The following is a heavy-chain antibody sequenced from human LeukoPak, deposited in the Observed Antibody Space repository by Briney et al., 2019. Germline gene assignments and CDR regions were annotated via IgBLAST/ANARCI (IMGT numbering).Heavy chain of an antibody. CDR1: GGSISSCY. CDR2: IYYSGST. CDR3: ASHYYDSSGDFDY. J-gene: IGHJ4*02. D-gene: IGHD3-22*01. V-gene: IGHV4-59*01. Sequence: KPSETLSLTCTVSGGSISSCYWSWIRQPPGKGLEWIGYIYYSGSTNYNPSLKSRVTVSVDTSKNQFSLKLSSVTAADTAVYYCASHYYDSSGDFDYWGQGTLVTVSS.